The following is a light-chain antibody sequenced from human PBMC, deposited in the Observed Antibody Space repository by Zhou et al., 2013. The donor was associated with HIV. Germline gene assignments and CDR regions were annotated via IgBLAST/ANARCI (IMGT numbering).Light chain of an antibody. J-gene: IGKJ1*01. CDR1: QSLVHSDGNTY. CDR3: VQGTHWPPA. Sequence: DVVMTQSPLSLPVTLGQPASISCRSSQSLVHSDGNTYLNWFQQRPGQSPRRLIYKVSNRDSGVPDRFSGSGSGTDFTLKISRVEAEDVGVYYCVQGTHWPPAFGQGPKVEIK. V-gene: IGKV2-30*02. CDR2: KVS.